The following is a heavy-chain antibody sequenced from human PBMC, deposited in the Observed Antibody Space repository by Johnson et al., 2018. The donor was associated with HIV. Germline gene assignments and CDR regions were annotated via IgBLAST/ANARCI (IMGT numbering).Heavy chain of an antibody. CDR3: ARVPSFLGRGLDAFDI. V-gene: IGHV3-66*01. CDR1: GFTFSSNY. D-gene: IGHD2/OR15-2a*01. Sequence: MQLVESGGGVVQPGRSLRLSCAASGFTFSSNYMSWVRQAPGKGLEWVSIIYSGGSTYYADSVQGRFTISSDNSKNSLYLQMNSLRAEDTALYYCARVPSFLGRGLDAFDIWGQGTMVTVSS. J-gene: IGHJ3*02. CDR2: IYSGGST.